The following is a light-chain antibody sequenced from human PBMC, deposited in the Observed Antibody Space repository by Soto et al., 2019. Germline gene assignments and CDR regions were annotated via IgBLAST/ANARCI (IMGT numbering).Light chain of an antibody. CDR2: GNS. CDR3: QSDDSSLSVSYV. J-gene: IGLJ1*01. CDR1: SSNIGAGYD. V-gene: IGLV1-40*01. Sequence: QSVLTQPPSVSGAPGQRVTISCTGSSSNIGAGYDVHWYQQLPGTAPKPLIYGNSNRPSGVPDRFSGSKSGTSASLAITGLQAEDEADYYCQSDDSSLSVSYVFGTGTKVTVL.